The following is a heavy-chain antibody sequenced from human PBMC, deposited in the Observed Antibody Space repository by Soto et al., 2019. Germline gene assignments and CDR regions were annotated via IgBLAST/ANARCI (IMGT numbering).Heavy chain of an antibody. J-gene: IGHJ4*02. D-gene: IGHD1-7*01. Sequence: EVQLSESGGGFVQPGGSLRLSCAASGFTFSRYGMIWVRQAPGEGLEWVSAITGSGDSTYYADSVKGRFSISRDSSNNTVYLQLNSLRADDTAVSYCAKLRLELLDLDSSGLGALVNVSS. CDR3: AKLRLELLDLDS. V-gene: IGHV3-23*01. CDR1: GFTFSRYG. CDR2: ITGSGDST.